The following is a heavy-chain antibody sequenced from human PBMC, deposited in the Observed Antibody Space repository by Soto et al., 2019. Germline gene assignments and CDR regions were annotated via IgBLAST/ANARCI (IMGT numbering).Heavy chain of an antibody. J-gene: IGHJ4*02. CDR1: GFAFNNYG. D-gene: IGHD2-2*01. Sequence: SVGSVRLSCTVSGFAFNNYGINWVRQAPGKGLEWVSSISKSDYTYYSDSVKGRFAISRDNAKSSVSLQMNTLRVEDTAVYYCAREDSIIIPAVSDFWGQGTLVTVSS. V-gene: IGHV3-21*01. CDR3: AREDSIIIPAVSDF. CDR2: ISKSDYT.